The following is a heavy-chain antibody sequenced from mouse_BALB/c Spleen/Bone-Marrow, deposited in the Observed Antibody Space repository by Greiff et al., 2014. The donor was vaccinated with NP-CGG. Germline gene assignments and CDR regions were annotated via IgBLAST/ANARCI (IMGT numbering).Heavy chain of an antibody. J-gene: IGHJ4*01. CDR1: GYSITIDYA. CDR3: AREGYDYDGNYYAMDY. Sequence: DVHLVESGPGLVKPSQSLSLTCTVTGYSITIDYAWNWIRQFPGNKLEWMGYISYSGSTSYNPSLKSRISITRDTSKNQFFLQLNSVTTEDTATYYCAREGYDYDGNYYAMDYWGQGTSVTVSS. V-gene: IGHV3-2*02. D-gene: IGHD2-4*01. CDR2: ISYSGST.